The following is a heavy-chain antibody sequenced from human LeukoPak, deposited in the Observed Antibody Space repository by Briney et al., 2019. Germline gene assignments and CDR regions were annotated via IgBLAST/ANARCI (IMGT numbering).Heavy chain of an antibody. CDR3: ARGPSYDSGSYVANWFDT. Sequence: PGRSLTLPCVASRCNFSGYVTHWVSQARGKGREWLAVSWSDGSKKDYVDSVKGRFTISRDNSKNTVYLQMNNLTAEDTAVYYCARGPSYDSGSYVANWFDTWGQGTPVTVSS. D-gene: IGHD3-10*01. V-gene: IGHV3-33*01. CDR2: SWSDGSKK. J-gene: IGHJ5*02. CDR1: RCNFSGYV.